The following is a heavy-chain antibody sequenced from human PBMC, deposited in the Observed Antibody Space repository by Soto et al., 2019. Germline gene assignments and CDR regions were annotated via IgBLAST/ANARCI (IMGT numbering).Heavy chain of an antibody. J-gene: IGHJ6*03. CDR3: ARDVDIVVVPAASRPYYYYMDV. Sequence: GGSLRLSCAASGFTFSSYGMHWVRQAPGKGLEWVAVIWYDGSNKYYADSVKGRFTISRDNSKNTLYLQMNSLRAEDTAVYYCARDVDIVVVPAASRPYYYYMDVWGKGTTVTVSS. CDR1: GFTFSSYG. V-gene: IGHV3-33*01. CDR2: IWYDGSNK. D-gene: IGHD2-2*03.